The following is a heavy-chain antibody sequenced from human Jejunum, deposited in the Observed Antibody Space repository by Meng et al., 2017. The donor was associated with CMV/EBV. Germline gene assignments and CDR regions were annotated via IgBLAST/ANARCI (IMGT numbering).Heavy chain of an antibody. Sequence: FSFSAINSVRQSPGQGLEWMGYLNTQAGEAIYAQGFTGRCVFSLDTSVTTAYMQINSLKAEDSAVYYCARDFVPSSLWGSFNYAWGYWGQGTLVTVSS. J-gene: IGHJ4*02. V-gene: IGHV7-4-1*02. CDR1: FSFSA. CDR2: LNTQAGEA. D-gene: IGHD3-16*01. CDR3: ARDFVPSSLWGSFNYAWGY.